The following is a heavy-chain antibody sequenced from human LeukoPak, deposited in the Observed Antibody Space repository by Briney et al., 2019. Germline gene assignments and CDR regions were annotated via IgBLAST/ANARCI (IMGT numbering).Heavy chain of an antibody. Sequence: PGGSLRLSCTASGFRFSDYYMNWFRQTQGKEPEWLSDISHSGATVQYADSVRGRFTVSRDNHKNTLYLQMTSLRVEDTAVYYCARDGAYDDASGYRADFWGQGTLVTVSS. J-gene: IGHJ4*02. CDR3: ARDGAYDDASGYRADF. CDR1: GFRFSDYY. V-gene: IGHV3-11*01. D-gene: IGHD3-22*01. CDR2: ISHSGATV.